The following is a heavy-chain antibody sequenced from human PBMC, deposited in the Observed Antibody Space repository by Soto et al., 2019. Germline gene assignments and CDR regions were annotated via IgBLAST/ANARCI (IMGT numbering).Heavy chain of an antibody. V-gene: IGHV1-69*13. CDR1: GGTFSSYA. CDR2: IIPIFGTA. Sequence: GASVKVTCKASGGTFSSYAISWVRQAPGQGLEWMGGIIPIFGTANYAQKFQGRVTITADESTSTAYMELSSLRSEDTAVYYCARTLQDYCSGGSCYPNYYYYYGMDVWGQGTTVTVSS. CDR3: ARTLQDYCSGGSCYPNYYYYYGMDV. J-gene: IGHJ6*02. D-gene: IGHD2-15*01.